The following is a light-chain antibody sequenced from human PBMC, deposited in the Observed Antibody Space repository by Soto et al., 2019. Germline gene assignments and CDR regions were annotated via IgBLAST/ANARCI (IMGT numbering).Light chain of an antibody. CDR3: QQYNNWPWT. V-gene: IGKV3-15*01. CDR1: QSVSSN. CDR2: GAS. Sequence: EILMTQSPASLSVSPGERATLSCRANQSVSSNLAWYQQKPGQAPRLLIYGASTRATGVPARFSGSGSGTEFTLTISSLQSEDFAVYYCQQYNNWPWTFGQGLKV. J-gene: IGKJ1*01.